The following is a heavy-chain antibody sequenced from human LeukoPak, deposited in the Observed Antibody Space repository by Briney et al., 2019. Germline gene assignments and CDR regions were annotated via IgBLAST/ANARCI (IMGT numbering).Heavy chain of an antibody. CDR2: ISSSGSTI. Sequence: GGSLRLSCAASGFTFSDYYMSWIRQAPGKGLEWVSYISSSGSTIYYADSVKGRFTISRDNAKNSLYQQMNSLRAEDTAVYYCARDITIFGVDNWFDPWGQGTLVTVSS. D-gene: IGHD3-3*01. CDR3: ARDITIFGVDNWFDP. J-gene: IGHJ5*02. V-gene: IGHV3-11*01. CDR1: GFTFSDYY.